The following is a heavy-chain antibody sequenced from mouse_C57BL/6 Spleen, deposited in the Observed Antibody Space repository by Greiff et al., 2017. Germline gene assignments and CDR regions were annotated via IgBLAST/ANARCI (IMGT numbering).Heavy chain of an antibody. Sequence: QVHVKQSGTELVKPGASVKLSCKASGYTFTSYWMHWVKQRPGQGLEWIGNINPSNGGTNYNEKFKSKATLTVDKSSSTAYMQLSSLTSEDSAVYYCARNSYGSSYWLVYWGQGTLVTVSA. CDR3: ARNSYGSSYWLVY. J-gene: IGHJ3*01. D-gene: IGHD1-1*01. CDR2: INPSNGGT. V-gene: IGHV1-53*01. CDR1: GYTFTSYW.